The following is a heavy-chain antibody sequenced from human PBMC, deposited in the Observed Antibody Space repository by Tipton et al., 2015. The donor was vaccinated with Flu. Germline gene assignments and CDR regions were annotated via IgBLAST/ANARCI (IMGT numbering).Heavy chain of an antibody. CDR1: GYSISSGYY. Sequence: TLSLTCAVSGYSISSGYYWGWIRQPPGKGLEWIGSIYHSGSTYYNPSLKSRVTISVDTSKNQFSLKLSSVTAADTAVYYCARDLGFDYWGQGTLVTVSS. V-gene: IGHV4-38-2*02. J-gene: IGHJ4*02. CDR2: IYHSGST. CDR3: ARDLGFDY.